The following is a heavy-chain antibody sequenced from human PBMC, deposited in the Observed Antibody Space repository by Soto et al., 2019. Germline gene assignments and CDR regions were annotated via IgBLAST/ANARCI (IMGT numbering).Heavy chain of an antibody. CDR3: ARVIAAAADFDY. CDR1: GYTFTSYG. D-gene: IGHD6-13*01. Sequence: QVQLVQSGAEVKKPGASVKVSCKASGYTFTSYGISWVRQAPGQGLEWMGWISAYNGNTNYAQKLQGRITMTPDTSTNTAYMELRNLRSDDTAVYYCARVIAAAADFDYWGQGTLVTVS. CDR2: ISAYNGNT. J-gene: IGHJ4*02. V-gene: IGHV1-18*01.